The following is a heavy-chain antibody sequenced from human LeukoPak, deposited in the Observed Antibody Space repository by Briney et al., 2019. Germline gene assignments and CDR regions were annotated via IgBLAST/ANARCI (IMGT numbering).Heavy chain of an antibody. J-gene: IGHJ4*02. CDR1: GFTFRSYG. Sequence: PGRSLRLSCAASGFTFRSYGMHWVRQAPGKGLEWVAVISYDETNKYYADSVKGRFTISRDNSKNTLYLQMNSLRAEDTAVYYCAKNCGGDCYFPDYWGQGTLVTVSS. CDR3: AKNCGGDCYFPDY. CDR2: ISYDETNK. V-gene: IGHV3-30*18. D-gene: IGHD2-21*02.